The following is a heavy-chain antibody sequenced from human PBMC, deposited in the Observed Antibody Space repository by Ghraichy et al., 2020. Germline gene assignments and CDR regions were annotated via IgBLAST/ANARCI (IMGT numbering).Heavy chain of an antibody. CDR2: IYTSGST. CDR1: GGSISSGSYY. J-gene: IGHJ5*02. Sequence: SETLSLTCTVSGGSISSGSYYWSWIRQPAGKGLEWIGRIYTSGSTNYNPSLKSRVTISVDTSKNQFSLKLSSVTAADTAVYYCARGTISPYWFDPWGQGTLVTVSS. D-gene: IGHD3-3*01. CDR3: ARGTISPYWFDP. V-gene: IGHV4-61*02.